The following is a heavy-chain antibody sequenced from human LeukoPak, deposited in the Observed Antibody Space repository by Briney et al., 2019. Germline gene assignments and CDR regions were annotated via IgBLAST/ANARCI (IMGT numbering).Heavy chain of an antibody. D-gene: IGHD6-13*01. CDR2: IRSKANSYAT. CDR1: GFTFNTYE. J-gene: IGHJ6*02. CDR3: TSPAFIIAAAVMEPGYGMDV. V-gene: IGHV3-73*01. Sequence: HPGGSLRLSCAASGFTFNTYEMNWVRQASGKGLEWVGRIRSKANSYATAYAASVKGRFTISRDDSKNTAYLQMNSLKTEDTAVYYCTSPAFIIAAAVMEPGYGMDVWGQGTTVTVSS.